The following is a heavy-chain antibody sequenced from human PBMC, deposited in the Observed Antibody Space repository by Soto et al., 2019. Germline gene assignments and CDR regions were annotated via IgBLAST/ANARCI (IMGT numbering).Heavy chain of an antibody. Sequence: SETLSLTCAVYGGSFSGYYWSWIRQPPGKGLEWIGEINHSGSTNYNPSLKSRVTISVDTSKNQFSLKLSSVTAADTAVYYCARSHTIVVSSWYYLNWFDPWGQGTLVTVSS. CDR1: GGSFSGYY. V-gene: IGHV4-34*01. CDR3: ARSHTIVVSSWYYLNWFDP. J-gene: IGHJ5*02. CDR2: INHSGST. D-gene: IGHD6-13*01.